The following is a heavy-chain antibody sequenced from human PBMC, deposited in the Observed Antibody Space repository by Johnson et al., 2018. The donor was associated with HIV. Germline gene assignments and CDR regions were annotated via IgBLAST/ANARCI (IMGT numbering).Heavy chain of an antibody. Sequence: QVQLVESGGGVVQPGRSLRLSCAASGFSFSNHAMDWVRQAPGKGLEWVAVISSDGSDKIYAESVKGRFTISRDNSKNTLYLQMNSLRVEDTAVYYCAKGGDYVWGSYRYPDAFDIWGQGTMVTVSS. D-gene: IGHD3-16*02. V-gene: IGHV3-30*18. CDR2: ISSDGSDK. CDR3: AKGGDYVWGSYRYPDAFDI. CDR1: GFSFSNHA. J-gene: IGHJ3*02.